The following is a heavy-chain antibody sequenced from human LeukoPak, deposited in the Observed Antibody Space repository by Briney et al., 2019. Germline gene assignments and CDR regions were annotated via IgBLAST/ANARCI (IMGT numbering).Heavy chain of an antibody. Sequence: PGGSLRLSCAASGFTFSDYYMSWIRQAPGKGLEWVSYISSSGSTIYYADSVKGRFTISRDNAKNSLYLQMNSLRAEDTAVYYCARTPTDGGNLYYYYYYYMDVWGKGTTVTVSS. D-gene: IGHD4-23*01. CDR2: ISSSGSTI. J-gene: IGHJ6*03. CDR3: ARTPTDGGNLYYYYYYYMDV. CDR1: GFTFSDYY. V-gene: IGHV3-11*04.